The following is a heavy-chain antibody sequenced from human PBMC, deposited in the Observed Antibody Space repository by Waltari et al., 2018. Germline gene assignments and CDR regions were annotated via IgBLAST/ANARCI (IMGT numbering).Heavy chain of an antibody. Sequence: EVQLVESGGGLVKPGGSLRLSCAASGFTFSSYSMNWVRQAPGKGLEWVSSISSSSSYIYYADSVKGRFTISRDNAKNSLYLQMNSLRGEDTAVYYCARSDGGGYDFSYWGQGTLVTVSS. CDR2: ISSSSSYI. V-gene: IGHV3-21*01. J-gene: IGHJ4*02. CDR3: ARSDGGGYDFSY. D-gene: IGHD5-12*01. CDR1: GFTFSSYS.